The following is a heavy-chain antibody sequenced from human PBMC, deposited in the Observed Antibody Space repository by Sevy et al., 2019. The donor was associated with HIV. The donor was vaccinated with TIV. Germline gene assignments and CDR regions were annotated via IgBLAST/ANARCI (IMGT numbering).Heavy chain of an antibody. Sequence: GESLKISCAASGFTFSSYEMNWVRQAPGKGLEWISYITLSGSSMYYADSVKVRFTISRDNAKNSLYLQMNSLRAEDTAVYYCARDRQGITVAGTAIDYWGQGTLVTVSS. V-gene: IGHV3-48*03. J-gene: IGHJ4*02. CDR2: ITLSGSSM. D-gene: IGHD6-19*01. CDR1: GFTFSSYE. CDR3: ARDRQGITVAGTAIDY.